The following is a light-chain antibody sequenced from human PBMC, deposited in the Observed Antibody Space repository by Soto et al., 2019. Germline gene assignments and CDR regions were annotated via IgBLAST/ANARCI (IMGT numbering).Light chain of an antibody. J-gene: IGLJ2*01. CDR1: SSDVGSYNL. CDR2: EGS. V-gene: IGLV2-23*01. Sequence: QSVLTQTASVSGSPGPSITISCTGTSSDVGSYNLVSWYQQHPGKAPKLMIYEGSKRPSGVSNRFSGSKSGNTASLTISGLQAEDEADYYCCSYAGSSTVVFGGGTKLTVL. CDR3: CSYAGSSTVV.